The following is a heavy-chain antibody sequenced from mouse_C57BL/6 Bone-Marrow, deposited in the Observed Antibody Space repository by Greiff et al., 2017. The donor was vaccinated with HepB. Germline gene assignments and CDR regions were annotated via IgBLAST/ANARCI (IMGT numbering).Heavy chain of an antibody. CDR1: GYTFTDHY. CDR3: ARRGFYSSPDD. V-gene: IGHV1-19*01. D-gene: IGHD1-1*01. J-gene: IGHJ2*01. Sequence: VQPQQSGPVLVKPGASVKMSCKASGYTFTDHYMNWVKQSHGKSPEWIGVIYPYNGGTSDNQKFKGKATLTVDKSSSTAHMELNSPTSEDSAVYYCARRGFYSSPDDWGQGTTLTVSS. CDR2: IYPYNGGT.